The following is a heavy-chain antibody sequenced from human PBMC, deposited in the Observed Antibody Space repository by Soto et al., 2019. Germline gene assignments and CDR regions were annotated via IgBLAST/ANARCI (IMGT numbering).Heavy chain of an antibody. CDR1: GGSISSGGYY. J-gene: IGHJ4*02. CDR2: IYYSGST. D-gene: IGHD4-17*01. CDR3: ARCIHPRKNTVTSFDY. Sequence: TSETLSLTCTVSGGSISSGGYYWSWIRQHPGKGLEWIGYIYYSGSTYYNPSLKSRVTISVDTSKNQFSLKLSSVTAADTAVYYCARCIHPRKNTVTSFDYWGQGTLVTVSS. V-gene: IGHV4-31*03.